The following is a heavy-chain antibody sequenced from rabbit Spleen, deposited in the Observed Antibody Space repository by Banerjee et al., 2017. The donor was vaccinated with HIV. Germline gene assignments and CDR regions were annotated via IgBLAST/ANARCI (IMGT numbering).Heavy chain of an antibody. J-gene: IGHJ4*01. CDR3: ARGSATMTMVITGYYLSL. V-gene: IGHV1S45*01. D-gene: IGHD2-1*01. CDR1: GFSFSTDYY. Sequence: QEQLVESGGGLVQPGGSLKLSCKASGFSFSTDYYMCWVRQAPGKGLECIACIYGGVIGSTYYATWAKGRFTISKTSSTTVTLQMISLTAADTATYFCARGSATMTMVITGYYLSLWGPGTLVTVS. CDR2: IYGGVIGST.